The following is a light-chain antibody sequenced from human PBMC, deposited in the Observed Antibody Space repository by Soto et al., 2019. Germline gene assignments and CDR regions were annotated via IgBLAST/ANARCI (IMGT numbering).Light chain of an antibody. CDR3: QQYNSYWT. CDR2: DAS. Sequence: DIQTTQSPSTLSASVGDRVTIPCRASQSISSWLAWYQQKPGKAPKLLIYDASSLESGVPSRFSGSGSGTEFTLTISSLQPDDFATYYCQQYNSYWTFGQGTNVDIK. J-gene: IGKJ1*01. V-gene: IGKV1-5*01. CDR1: QSISSW.